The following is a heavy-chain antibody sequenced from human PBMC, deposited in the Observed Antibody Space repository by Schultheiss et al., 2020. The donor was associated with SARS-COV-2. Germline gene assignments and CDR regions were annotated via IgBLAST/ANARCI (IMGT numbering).Heavy chain of an antibody. CDR1: GFTFSSYA. CDR3: VRRATGWYFDL. J-gene: IGHJ2*01. D-gene: IGHD1-26*01. Sequence: GGSLRLSCAASGFTFSSYAMNWVRQAPGKGLEWVSVISGSGDSTYYADSVKGRFTISRDNSKNTLYLQMNSLRAEDTAVYYFVRRATGWYFDLWGRGTLVTVSS. CDR2: ISGSGDST. V-gene: IGHV3-23*01.